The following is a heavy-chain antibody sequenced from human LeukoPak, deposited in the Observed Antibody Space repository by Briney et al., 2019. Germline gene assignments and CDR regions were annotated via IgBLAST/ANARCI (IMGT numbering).Heavy chain of an antibody. CDR2: INPNSDAT. J-gene: IGHJ4*02. V-gene: IGHV1-2*07. Sequence: ASVKVSSKNSGYTFTAYNMQWVRQAPGEGGERMGWINPNSDATNYPHQFQVTVTMTRYTSITTSYMELTRLRSDDTAVYYCVPSASWPLYFDFWGQGTLVTVSS. CDR3: VPSASWPLYFDF. D-gene: IGHD2-2*01. CDR1: GYTFTAYN.